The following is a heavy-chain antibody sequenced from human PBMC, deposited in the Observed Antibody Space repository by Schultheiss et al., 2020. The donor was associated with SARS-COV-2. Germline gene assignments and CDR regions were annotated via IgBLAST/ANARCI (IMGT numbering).Heavy chain of an antibody. D-gene: IGHD2-2*01. V-gene: IGHV3-30*02. CDR3: AKDALRYCSSTSCLPGY. J-gene: IGHJ4*02. CDR1: GFTVSTNY. Sequence: GGSLRLSCAASGFTVSTNYMSWVRQAPGKGLEWVAVIWYDGSNKYYADSVKGRFTISRDNSKNTLYLQMNSLRAEDTAVYYCAKDALRYCSSTSCLPGYWGQGTLVTVSS. CDR2: IWYDGSNK.